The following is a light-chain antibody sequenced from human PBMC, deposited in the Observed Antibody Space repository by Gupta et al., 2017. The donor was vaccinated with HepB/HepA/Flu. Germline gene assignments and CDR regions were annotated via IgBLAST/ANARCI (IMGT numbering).Light chain of an antibody. V-gene: IGKV1-5*03. CDR2: KAS. Sequence: DIHMTQSPSTLSASVGDRVTITCRASKSVSNWLAWYQQKPGKAPNLLIYKASTLESGVPSRFSGSGSGTEFTLTISSRQPDDFATYYVQRSSTSQSFGQGTRLEI. J-gene: IGKJ2*01. CDR3: QRSSTSQS. CDR1: KSVSNW.